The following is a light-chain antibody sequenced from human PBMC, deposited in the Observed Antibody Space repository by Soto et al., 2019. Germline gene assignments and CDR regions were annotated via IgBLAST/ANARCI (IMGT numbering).Light chain of an antibody. CDR3: QQYNSVSS. CDR2: STS. J-gene: IGKJ2*03. CDR1: QSVSKW. Sequence: IQMIQSPSTLSASLGETVTISCRAGQSVSKWLAWYRQKPGQAPVLLIHSTSTLQLGVPSRFSGSGWGTEFTLTISNLQPDDSATYYYQQYNSVSSFGQGTKLVIE. V-gene: IGKV1-5*01.